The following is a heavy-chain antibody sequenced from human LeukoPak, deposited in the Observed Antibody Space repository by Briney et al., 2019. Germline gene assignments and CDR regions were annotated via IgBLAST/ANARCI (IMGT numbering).Heavy chain of an antibody. CDR3: AKAGYYGSGSYYNVLGY. J-gene: IGHJ4*02. Sequence: QAGGSLRLSCAASGFTFSSYAMSWVRQAPGEGLEWVSAISGSGGSTYYADSVKGRFAISRDNSKNTLYLQMNSLRAEDTAVYYCAKAGYYGSGSYYNVLGYWGQGTLVTVSS. V-gene: IGHV3-23*01. CDR2: ISGSGGST. CDR1: GFTFSSYA. D-gene: IGHD3-10*01.